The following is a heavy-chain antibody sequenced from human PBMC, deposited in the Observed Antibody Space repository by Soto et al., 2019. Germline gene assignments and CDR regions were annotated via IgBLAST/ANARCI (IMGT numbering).Heavy chain of an antibody. CDR3: AREVARYCYGGTCSYYYMDV. D-gene: IGHD2-15*01. CDR1: GFTFSSYG. CDR2: ISYDGSNK. Sequence: GGSLRLSCAASGFTFSSYGMHWVRQAPGKGLEWVAVISYDGSNKYYADSVKGRFTISRDNSKNTLYLQMNSLRAEDTAVYYCAREVARYCYGGTCSYYYMDVWGQGTTVTVSS. J-gene: IGHJ6*03. V-gene: IGHV3-30*03.